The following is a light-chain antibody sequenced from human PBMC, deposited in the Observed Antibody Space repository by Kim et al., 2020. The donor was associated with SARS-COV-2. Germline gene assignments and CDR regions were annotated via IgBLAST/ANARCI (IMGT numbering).Light chain of an antibody. CDR2: DVS. CDR3: SSYTSSSTLGV. CDR1: SSDVGGYNY. Sequence: QSITSTCTGTSSDVGGYNYVSWYQQHPGKAPKLMIYDVSKRPSGVSNRFSGSKSGNTASLTISGLQAEDEADYYCSSYTSSSTLGVFGGGTQLTVL. J-gene: IGLJ3*02. V-gene: IGLV2-14*04.